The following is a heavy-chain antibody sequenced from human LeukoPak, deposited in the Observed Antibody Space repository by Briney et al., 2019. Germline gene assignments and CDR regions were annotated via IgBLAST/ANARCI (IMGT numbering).Heavy chain of an antibody. CDR2: ISSNGGST. CDR3: ARNGIVGAGYYFDY. V-gene: IGHV3-64*01. CDR1: GFTFSSYA. Sequence: GGSLRLSCAASGFTFSSYAMHWVRQAPGKGLEYVSAISSNGGSTYYANSVKGRFTISRDNSKNTLYLQMGSLRAEDMAVYYCARNGIVGAGYYFDYWGQGTLVTVSS. J-gene: IGHJ4*02. D-gene: IGHD1-26*01.